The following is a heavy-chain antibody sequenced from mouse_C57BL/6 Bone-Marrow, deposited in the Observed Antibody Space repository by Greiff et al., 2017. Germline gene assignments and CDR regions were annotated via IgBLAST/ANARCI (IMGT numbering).Heavy chain of an antibody. CDR2: ILPGSGST. J-gene: IGHJ2*01. D-gene: IGHD3-2*02. Sequence: QVQLKESGAELMKPGASVKLSCKATGYTFTGYWIEWVKQRPGHGLEWIGEILPGSGSTNYNAKFKGKATFTADTSSNTAYMQLSSLTTKDSAIYYCARWEAQGKGYWGQGTTLTVSS. CDR3: ARWEAQGKGY. CDR1: GYTFTGYW. V-gene: IGHV1-9*01.